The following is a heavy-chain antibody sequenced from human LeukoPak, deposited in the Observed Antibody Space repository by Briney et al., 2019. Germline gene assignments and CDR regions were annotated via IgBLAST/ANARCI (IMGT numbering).Heavy chain of an antibody. D-gene: IGHD2-21*02. V-gene: IGHV3-7*01. CDR1: GFTFTKFW. Sequence: GESLRLSCEASGFTFTKFWMSWVRQAPGKGLEWVANIQEDGKKENYVDSVRGRFTISRDNAKNSICLQMNSLRVEDTAVYYCAKDIVGGGDDYWGQGTLVTVSS. J-gene: IGHJ4*02. CDR3: AKDIVGGGDDY. CDR2: IQEDGKKE.